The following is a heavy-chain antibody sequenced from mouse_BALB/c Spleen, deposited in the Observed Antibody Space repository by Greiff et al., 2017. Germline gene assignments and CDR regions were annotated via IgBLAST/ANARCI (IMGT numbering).Heavy chain of an antibody. CDR3: ARGTTSGYYAMDY. J-gene: IGHJ4*01. CDR1: GFNIKDTY. D-gene: IGHD1-1*01. CDR2: IDPANGNT. Sequence: EVKLMESGAELVKPGASVKLSCTASGFNIKDTYMHWVKQRPEQGLEWIGRIDPANGNTKYDPKFQGKATITADTSSNTAYLQLSSLTSEDTAVYYCARGTTSGYYAMDYWGQGTSVTVSS. V-gene: IGHV14-3*02.